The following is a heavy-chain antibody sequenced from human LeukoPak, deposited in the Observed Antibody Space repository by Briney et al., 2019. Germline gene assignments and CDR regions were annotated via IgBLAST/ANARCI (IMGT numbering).Heavy chain of an antibody. J-gene: IGHJ4*02. CDR2: INTDNGNT. V-gene: IGHV1-3*04. Sequence: ASVKVSRKGSGYGFTSYVIHWVRQAPGQRLEWMGWINTDNGNTKYSQKFQGRVTITRDTSASTAYMELSSLRSEDTAVYYCARGPSYSYGIIDYWGQGTLVTVSS. CDR3: ARGPSYSYGIIDY. CDR1: GYGFTSYV. D-gene: IGHD5-18*01.